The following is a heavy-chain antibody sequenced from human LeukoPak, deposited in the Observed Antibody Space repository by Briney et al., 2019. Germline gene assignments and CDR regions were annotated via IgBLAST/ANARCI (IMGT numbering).Heavy chain of an antibody. CDR2: MYDGGNS. CDR1: GCSISRHY. D-gene: IGHD3-10*01. Sequence: SETLSLTCSVSGCSISRHYWSWIRQVPGKGLEWVGYMYDGGNSNYHPSLKTRVAILVDASKNQCSLRLNSATPADTAIYYCARTVRLNLPGGFVYYYMDVWGTGTTVTVSS. V-gene: IGHV4-59*11. J-gene: IGHJ6*03. CDR3: ARTVRLNLPGGFVYYYMDV.